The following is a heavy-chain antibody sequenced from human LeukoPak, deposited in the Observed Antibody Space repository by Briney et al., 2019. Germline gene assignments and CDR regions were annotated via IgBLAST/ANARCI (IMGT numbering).Heavy chain of an antibody. V-gene: IGHV1-8*03. CDR1: GYTFTSYD. Sequence: ASVKVSCKASGYTFTSYDINWVRQATGQGLEWMGWMNPNSGNTGYAQKFQGSVTITRNTSISTAYMELSNLRSEDTAMYYCARHVSSSRVAYDVWGQGTMVTVSS. CDR3: ARHVSSSRVAYDV. J-gene: IGHJ3*01. D-gene: IGHD2-2*01. CDR2: MNPNSGNT.